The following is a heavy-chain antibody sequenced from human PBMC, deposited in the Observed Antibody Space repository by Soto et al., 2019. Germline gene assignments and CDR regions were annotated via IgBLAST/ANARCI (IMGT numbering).Heavy chain of an antibody. CDR3: ARVSTEYRRYYGMDV. CDR2: INPSGGST. D-gene: IGHD6-6*01. CDR1: GYTFTSYY. J-gene: IGHJ6*02. Sequence: ASVKVSCKASGYTFTSYYMHWVRQAPGQGLEWMGIINPSGGSTSYAQKFQGRVTMTRDTSTGTVYMELSSLRSEDTAVYYCARVSTEYRRYYGMDVWGQGTTVTVSS. V-gene: IGHV1-46*01.